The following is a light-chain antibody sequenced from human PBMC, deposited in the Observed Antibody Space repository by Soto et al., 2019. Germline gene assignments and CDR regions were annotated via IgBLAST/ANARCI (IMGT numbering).Light chain of an antibody. CDR3: HQYGSSPLT. CDR2: DVS. V-gene: IGKV3-20*01. Sequence: EIVLTQSPGTLSLSPGEGATLSCRASQSVSSSLLAWFQQEPGQAPRLLIHDVSSRATGIPDRFSGSGSGTDFNLSISRLEPEDFAVYYCHQYGSSPLTFGQLTKLEI. CDR1: QSVSSSL. J-gene: IGKJ2*01.